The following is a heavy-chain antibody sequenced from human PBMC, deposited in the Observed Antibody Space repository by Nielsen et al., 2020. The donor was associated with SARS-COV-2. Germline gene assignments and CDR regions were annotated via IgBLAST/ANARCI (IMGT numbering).Heavy chain of an antibody. D-gene: IGHD3-10*01. V-gene: IGHV4-38-2*02. CDR2: IYHSGST. J-gene: IGHJ4*02. Sequence: SETLSLTCTVSGSSISSGYYWGWIRQPPGKGLEWIGSIYHSGSTYYNPSLKSRVTISVDTSKNQFSLKLSSVTAADTAVYYCARAPRGSGSVYYFDYWGQGTLVTVSS. CDR3: ARAPRGSGSVYYFDY. CDR1: GSSISSGYY.